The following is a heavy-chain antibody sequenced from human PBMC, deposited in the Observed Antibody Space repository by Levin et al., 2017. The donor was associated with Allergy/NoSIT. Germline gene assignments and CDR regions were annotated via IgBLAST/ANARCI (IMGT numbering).Heavy chain of an antibody. Sequence: SVKVSCTASGGTLSTYAVTWVRQAPGQGLKWMGGIISIFDTASYAQEFQGRITITADDSTDTAYLELNSLTSEDTAIYYCARGFVVKPAAYYFEYWGQGTLVTVSS. CDR2: IISIFDTA. J-gene: IGHJ4*02. CDR1: GGTLSTYA. D-gene: IGHD2-2*01. CDR3: ARGFVVKPAAYYFEY. V-gene: IGHV1-69*13.